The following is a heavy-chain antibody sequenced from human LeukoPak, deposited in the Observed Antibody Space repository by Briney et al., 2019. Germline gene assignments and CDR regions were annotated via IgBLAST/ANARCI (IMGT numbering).Heavy chain of an antibody. CDR2: INSGGVNT. V-gene: IGHV3-23*01. CDR3: AKGRCWGVDALDI. Sequence: PGGSLRLSCAASGFTFSTYGMTWVRQAPGKGLEWVSTINSGGVNTYYVDSVKGRFTISRDNSKNTLYLQMNSLRVEDTAVYYCAKGRCWGVDALDIWGQGTMVTVSS. D-gene: IGHD3-10*01. J-gene: IGHJ3*02. CDR1: GFTFSTYG.